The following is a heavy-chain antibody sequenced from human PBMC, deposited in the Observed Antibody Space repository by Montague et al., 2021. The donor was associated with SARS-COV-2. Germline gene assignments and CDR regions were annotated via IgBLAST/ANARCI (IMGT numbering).Heavy chain of an antibody. J-gene: IGHJ4*02. CDR2: IVVGSGNT. Sequence: SVKVSCKASGFTFTRSAVQWVRQARGQRLEWIGWIVVGSGNTNYAQKFQERVTITRDMSTSTAYMELSSLRSEDTAVYYCAAVYSGYDQRGTGYFDYWGQGTLVTVSS. D-gene: IGHD5-12*01. CDR3: AAVYSGYDQRGTGYFDY. V-gene: IGHV1-58*01. CDR1: GFTFTRSA.